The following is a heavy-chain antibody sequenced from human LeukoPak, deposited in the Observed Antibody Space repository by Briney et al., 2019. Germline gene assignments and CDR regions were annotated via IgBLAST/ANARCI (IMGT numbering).Heavy chain of an antibody. J-gene: IGHJ5*02. Sequence: GGSLRLSCAASGFTVSSNYMSWVRQAPGKGLEWVSVIYSGDSTYYADSVKGRFTISRDNAKNSLYLQMNSLRAEDTAVYYCARAGPPAFDPWGQGTQVTVSS. CDR2: IYSGDST. CDR3: ARAGPPAFDP. V-gene: IGHV3-53*01. CDR1: GFTVSSNY.